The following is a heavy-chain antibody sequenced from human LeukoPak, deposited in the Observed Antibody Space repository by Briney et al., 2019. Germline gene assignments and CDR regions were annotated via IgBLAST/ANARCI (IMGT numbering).Heavy chain of an antibody. D-gene: IGHD3-22*01. J-gene: IGHJ3*02. CDR3: ARDRYYYDSSGYSSVFDI. CDR1: GGSISSYY. V-gene: IGHV4-59*01. CDR2: IYYSGST. Sequence: SETPSLTCTVSGGSISSYYWSWIRQPPGKGLEWIGYIYYSGSTNYNPSLKSRVTISVDTSKNQFSLKLSSVTAADTAVYYCARDRYYYDSSGYSSVFDIWGQGTVVTVSS.